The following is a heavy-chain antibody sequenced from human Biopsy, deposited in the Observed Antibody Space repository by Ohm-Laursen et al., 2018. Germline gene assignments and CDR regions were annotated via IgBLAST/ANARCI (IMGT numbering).Heavy chain of an antibody. J-gene: IGHJ4*02. CDR1: GGTFSSFG. CDR2: INSMFGTT. D-gene: IGHD1-1*01. V-gene: IGHV1-69*13. CDR3: AKRGVERGRPLAY. Sequence: SVKVSCKASGGTFSSFGISCVRQAPGQGLEWMGEINSMFGTTNYAQTFQGRVTITADESTSTAYMEVSSLRSEDTAVYYCAKRGVERGRPLAYWGQGTLVTVSS.